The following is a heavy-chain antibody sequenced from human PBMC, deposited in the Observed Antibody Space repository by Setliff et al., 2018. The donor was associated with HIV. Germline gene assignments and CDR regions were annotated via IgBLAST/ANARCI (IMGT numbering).Heavy chain of an antibody. J-gene: IGHJ6*03. D-gene: IGHD3-10*01. CDR1: GGSLSSHY. V-gene: IGHV4-59*11. CDR3: ARDGPLEGSYRYYYYYMDV. Sequence: SETLSLTCTVSGGSLSSHYWSWIRQPPGKGLEWIGYIYYSGSTNYNPSLKSRVTISVDTSKNQFSLKLSSVTAADTAVYYCARDGPLEGSYRYYYYYMDVWGKGTTVTVSS. CDR2: IYYSGST.